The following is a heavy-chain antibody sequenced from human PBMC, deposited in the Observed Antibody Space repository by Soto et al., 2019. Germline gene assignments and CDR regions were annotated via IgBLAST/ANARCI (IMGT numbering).Heavy chain of an antibody. CDR1: GYTFTSYY. Sequence: QVQLLQSGAEVKKPGASVKVSCKASGYTFTSYYMHWVRQAPGQGLEWMGIINPSGGSTSYAQKFQGRVTMTRDTSTSTVYMELSSLRSEDTAVYYCARESVDIVATTRVSGGMDVWGQGTTVTVFS. V-gene: IGHV1-46*01. CDR3: ARESVDIVATTRVSGGMDV. CDR2: INPSGGST. D-gene: IGHD5-12*01. J-gene: IGHJ6*02.